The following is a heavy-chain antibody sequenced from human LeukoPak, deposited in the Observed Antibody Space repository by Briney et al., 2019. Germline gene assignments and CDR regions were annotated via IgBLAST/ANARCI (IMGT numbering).Heavy chain of an antibody. CDR1: PGSITSTRNH. Sequence: SETLSLTCTVSPGSITSTRNHWGRIRQPPGKGLEWIGYIYYSGRTNYNPSLKSRVTISVETSKNQFSLKLSSVTAADTAVYYCARALRYDSSGYYYFDYWGQGTLVTVSS. D-gene: IGHD3-22*01. CDR3: ARALRYDSSGYYYFDY. J-gene: IGHJ4*02. V-gene: IGHV4-61*05. CDR2: IYYSGRT.